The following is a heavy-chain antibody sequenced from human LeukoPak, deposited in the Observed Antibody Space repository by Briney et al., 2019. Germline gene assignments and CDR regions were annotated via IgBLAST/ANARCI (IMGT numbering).Heavy chain of an antibody. CDR3: AKIGGYFDY. CDR2: ISGSGGST. V-gene: IGHV3-23*01. D-gene: IGHD3-10*01. CDR1: GFTFSTYA. J-gene: IGHJ4*02. Sequence: PGGSLRLSCAASGFTFSTYAMSWVRLAPGKGLEWVSGISGSGGSTYYADSVKGRFTSSRDNSNNTLYVQMNSLRAEDTAVYYCAKIGGYFDYWGQGTLVTVSS.